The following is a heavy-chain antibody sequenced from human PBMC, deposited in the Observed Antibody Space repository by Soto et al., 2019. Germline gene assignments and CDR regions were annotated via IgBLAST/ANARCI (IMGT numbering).Heavy chain of an antibody. Sequence: QVQLQESGPGLVKPSQTLSLTCTVSGGSISGGGYYWSWIRQHPGKGLEWIGYINYSGSTNYNPSRKSRFTISIDTSKNQFSLKLTSVTAADTAVYYCSRVRYGSEDCFDPWGQGTLVTVSS. CDR3: SRVRYGSEDCFDP. J-gene: IGHJ5*02. D-gene: IGHD3-10*01. V-gene: IGHV4-31*03. CDR1: GGSISGGGYY. CDR2: INYSGST.